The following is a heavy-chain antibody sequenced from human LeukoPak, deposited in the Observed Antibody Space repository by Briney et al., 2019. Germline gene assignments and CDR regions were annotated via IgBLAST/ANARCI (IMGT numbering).Heavy chain of an antibody. J-gene: IGHJ5*02. V-gene: IGHV4-59*08. CDR2: IYYSGST. CDR1: GGSISSYY. CDR3: ARRLGRYNWFDP. Sequence: SETLSLICTVSGGSISSYYWSWIRQPPGKGLEWIGYIYYSGSTNYNPSLKSRVTISVDTSKNQFSLKLSSVTAADTAVYYCARRLGRYNWFDPWGQGTLVTVSS.